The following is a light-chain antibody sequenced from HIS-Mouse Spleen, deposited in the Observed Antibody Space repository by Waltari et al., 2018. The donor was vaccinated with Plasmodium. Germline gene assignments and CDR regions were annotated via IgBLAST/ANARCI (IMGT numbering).Light chain of an antibody. CDR3: QQYNNWSFT. V-gene: IGKV3-15*01. CDR1: QSVSSN. J-gene: IGKJ3*01. Sequence: EIVMTQSPATLSVSPGERATLPCRASQSVSSNLAWYQQKPGQAPRLLIYGAPTRATGIPARFSGSGSGTEVTLTISSLQSEDCAVYYCQQYNNWSFTFGPGTKVDIK. CDR2: GAP.